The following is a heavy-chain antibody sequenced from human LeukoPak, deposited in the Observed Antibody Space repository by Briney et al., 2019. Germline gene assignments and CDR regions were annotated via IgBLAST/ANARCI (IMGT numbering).Heavy chain of an antibody. CDR1: GGSFSGYY. CDR3: ARVLAAPNEDY. CDR2: INHSGST. J-gene: IGHJ4*02. V-gene: IGHV4-34*01. Sequence: SETLSLTCAVYGGSFSGYYWSWIRQPPGKGLEWIGEINHSGSTNYNPSLKSRVTISVDTSKNQFSLKLSSVTAADTAVYYCARVLAAPNEDYWGQGTLVTVSS. D-gene: IGHD6-6*01.